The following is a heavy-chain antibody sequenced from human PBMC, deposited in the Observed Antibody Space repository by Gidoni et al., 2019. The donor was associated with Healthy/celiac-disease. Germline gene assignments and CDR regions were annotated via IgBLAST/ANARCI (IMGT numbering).Heavy chain of an antibody. Sequence: QVQLQESGQGLVKPSQTPSLTCTVSGRSISSGGYYWSWIRQHPGKGLEWIGYLYYSGSTYYNPSLKSRVTISVDTSKNQFSLKLSSVTAADAAVYYCARGYEQLVFFYWGQGTLVTVSS. CDR2: LYYSGST. V-gene: IGHV4-31*03. D-gene: IGHD6-6*01. J-gene: IGHJ4*02. CDR1: GRSISSGGYY. CDR3: ARGYEQLVFFY.